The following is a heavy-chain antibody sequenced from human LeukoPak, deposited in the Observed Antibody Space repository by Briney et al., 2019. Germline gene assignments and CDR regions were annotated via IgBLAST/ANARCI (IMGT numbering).Heavy chain of an antibody. D-gene: IGHD2-21*02. CDR1: GFAFSSYA. CDR2: ISDTGGRT. J-gene: IGHJ5*02. V-gene: IGHV3-23*01. Sequence: GRSLRLSCAASGFAFSSYAMSWVRHAPGKGLEWVSGISDTGGRTYYADSVKGRLTISRDNSKNTLYLKVNSLRAEDTAVYYCAKEAYCGGDCSRWFDPWGQGTLVTVSS. CDR3: AKEAYCGGDCSRWFDP.